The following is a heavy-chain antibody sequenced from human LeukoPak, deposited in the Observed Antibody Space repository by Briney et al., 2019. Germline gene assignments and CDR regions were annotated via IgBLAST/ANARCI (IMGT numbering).Heavy chain of an antibody. Sequence: SGTLSLTCAVSGGSIRSNNWWSWVRQPPGKGLEWIGYIYYSGSTNYNPSLKSRVTISVDTSKNQFSLKLSSVTAADTAVYYCASGGPDSSVVWGQGTMVTVSS. CDR2: IYYSGST. D-gene: IGHD3-16*01. V-gene: IGHV4-4*02. CDR1: GGSIRSNNW. J-gene: IGHJ3*01. CDR3: ASGGPDSSVV.